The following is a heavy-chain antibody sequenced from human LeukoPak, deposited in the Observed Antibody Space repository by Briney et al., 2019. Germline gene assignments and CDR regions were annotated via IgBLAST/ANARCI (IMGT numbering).Heavy chain of an antibody. CDR3: SRLYY. Sequence: PGGSLRLSCTTSGFTFGDYAVTWVRQAPGKGLKWVGFIRSKTYGGTTEYAASVKGRFTISRDDSKSIAYLQMNSLKTEDTAVYYCSRLYYWGQGTLVTVSS. CDR1: GFTFGDYA. CDR2: IRSKTYGGTT. V-gene: IGHV3-49*04. J-gene: IGHJ4*02.